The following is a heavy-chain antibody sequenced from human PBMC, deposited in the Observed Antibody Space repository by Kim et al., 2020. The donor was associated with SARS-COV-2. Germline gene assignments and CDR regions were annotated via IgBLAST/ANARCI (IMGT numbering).Heavy chain of an antibody. Sequence: GGSLRHSCAASGFTFSDYYMSWIRQAPGTGLEWVSYISSRRSYTNYADSVKGRFTISRDNAKNSLYLQMNSLRAEDTAVYYCARASGWYDIDYWGQGTLVTVSS. CDR3: ARASGWYDIDY. V-gene: IGHV3-11*05. CDR1: GFTFSDYY. J-gene: IGHJ4*02. D-gene: IGHD6-19*01. CDR2: ISSRRSYT.